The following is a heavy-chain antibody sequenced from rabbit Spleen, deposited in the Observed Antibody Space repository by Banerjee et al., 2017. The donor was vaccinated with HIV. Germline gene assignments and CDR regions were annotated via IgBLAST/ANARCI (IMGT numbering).Heavy chain of an antibody. CDR3: ARGPWSDGWGADL. J-gene: IGHJ4*01. D-gene: IGHD4-1*01. Sequence: QSLEESGGDLVKPGASLTLTCTASGFSFNSGYWLCWVRQAPGKGLELIACIHTNNGVTYYASWAKGRFTITRSTSLNTVTLQMTSLTAADTATHFCARGPWSDGWGADLWGPGTLVTVS. CDR1: GFSFNSGYW. CDR2: IHTNNGVT. V-gene: IGHV1S40*01.